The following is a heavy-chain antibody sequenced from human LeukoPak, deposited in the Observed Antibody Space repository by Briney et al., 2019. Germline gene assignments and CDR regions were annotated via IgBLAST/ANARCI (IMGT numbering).Heavy chain of an antibody. D-gene: IGHD1-26*01. CDR2: IYYSGSP. CDR1: GFTFSSYA. V-gene: IGHV4-39*01. CDR3: ARHADSGTYFSPFDV. J-gene: IGHJ3*01. Sequence: GSLRLSCAASGFTFSSYAMSWIRQPPGKGLECIGSIYYSGSPYYNPSLKSRLTIAVDTSKNQFSLNLSSVTAADTAVYYCARHADSGTYFSPFDVWGQGTMVTVSS.